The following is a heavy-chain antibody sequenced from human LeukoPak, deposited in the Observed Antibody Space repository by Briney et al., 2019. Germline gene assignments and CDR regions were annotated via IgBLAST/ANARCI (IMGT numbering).Heavy chain of an antibody. J-gene: IGHJ6*02. D-gene: IGHD4/OR15-4a*01. V-gene: IGHV3-9*01. Sequence: GGSLRLSCAASGFSFDDYAMHWVRQAPGKGLEWVSGISWNSGSIAYADSVKGRFTISRDNAKNSLYLQMNSLRPEDTALYYCAKDRGDYGYLYYAMDVWGQGTTVTVSS. CDR2: ISWNSGSI. CDR3: AKDRGDYGYLYYAMDV. CDR1: GFSFDDYA.